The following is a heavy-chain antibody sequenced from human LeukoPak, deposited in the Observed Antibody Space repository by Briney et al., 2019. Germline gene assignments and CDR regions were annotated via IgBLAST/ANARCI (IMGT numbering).Heavy chain of an antibody. D-gene: IGHD3-10*01. V-gene: IGHV4-59*01. CDR1: GGSISSYY. J-gene: IGHJ4*02. Sequence: SETLSLTCTVSGGSISSYYWSWIRQPPGKGLEWIGYIYYSGSTNYNPTLKSRVTISVDTSKNHFSLKLSSVTAADTAVYYCARGVRYYGSGSLDYWGQGTLVTVSS. CDR3: ARGVRYYGSGSLDY. CDR2: IYYSGST.